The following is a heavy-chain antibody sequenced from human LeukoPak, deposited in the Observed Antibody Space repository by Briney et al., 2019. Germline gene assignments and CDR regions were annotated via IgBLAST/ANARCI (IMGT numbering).Heavy chain of an antibody. CDR2: IYYSGST. V-gene: IGHV4-59*01. D-gene: IGHD5-24*01. CDR1: GGSISSYY. Sequence: SETLSLTCTVSGGSISSYYWSWIRQPPGKGLEWIGYIYYSGSTNYNPSLKSRVTISVDTSKNQFSLKLSSVTAADTAVYYCARGGVDGYNYLGGRPYAFDIWGQGTMVTVSS. CDR3: ARGGVDGYNYLGGRPYAFDI. J-gene: IGHJ3*02.